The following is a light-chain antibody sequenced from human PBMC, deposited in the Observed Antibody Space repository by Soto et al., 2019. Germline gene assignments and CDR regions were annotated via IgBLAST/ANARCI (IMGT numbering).Light chain of an antibody. J-gene: IGKJ5*01. Sequence: TKYQGILSASPGEGVTLSCRAAQDVTTNFAWYQQKRGQAPRLLIYDISSRATGVPARFSGSGSGTEFTLSISGLQSEDFAVYFCQHSNNRPFPFGQGTRLAIK. CDR2: DIS. CDR3: QHSNNRPFP. V-gene: IGKV3-15*01. CDR1: QDVTTN.